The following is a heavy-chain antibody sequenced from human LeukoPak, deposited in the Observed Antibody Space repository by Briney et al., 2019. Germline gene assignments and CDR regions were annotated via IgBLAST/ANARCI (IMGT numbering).Heavy chain of an antibody. D-gene: IGHD3-10*01. CDR2: ISGSSSFI. CDR1: GFTFSSYA. CDR3: ARSEYYGSGTLPDY. J-gene: IGHJ4*02. V-gene: IGHV3-21*01. Sequence: GGSLRLSCAASGFTFSSYAMNWVRQAPGKGLEWVSSISGSSSFIYYADSVKGRFTISRDNPKNSLYLQMNSLRVQDTAVYYCARSEYYGSGTLPDYWGQGTLVSVSS.